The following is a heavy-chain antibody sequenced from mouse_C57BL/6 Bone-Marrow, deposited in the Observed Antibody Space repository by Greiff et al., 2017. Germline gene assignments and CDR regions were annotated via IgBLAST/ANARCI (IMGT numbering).Heavy chain of an antibody. CDR2: IDPSDSYT. Sequence: QVQLQQPGAELVMPGASVKLSCKASGYTFTSYWMHWVKQRPGQGLEWIGEIDPSDSYTNYNQKFKGKSTLTVDKSSSTAYMQLSSLTSEDSAVYYWARRLRYYYAMDYWGQGTSVTVSS. CDR3: ARRLRYYYAMDY. V-gene: IGHV1-69*01. J-gene: IGHJ4*01. D-gene: IGHD2-4*01. CDR1: GYTFTSYW.